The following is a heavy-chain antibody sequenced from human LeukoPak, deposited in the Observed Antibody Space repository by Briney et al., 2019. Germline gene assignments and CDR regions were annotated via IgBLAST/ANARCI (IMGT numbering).Heavy chain of an antibody. Sequence: PSGTLSLTCGVSGGSITTTNWWTWVRQPPGKGLEWIAEIYHSGRANYNPSLTSRVAISIDKSKNQFSLKLTSLTAADTAVYFCARGTVSSNWPYYYYGMDVWGRGTTVTVSS. V-gene: IGHV4-4*02. CDR2: IYHSGRA. J-gene: IGHJ6*02. CDR3: ARGTVSSNWPYYYYGMDV. CDR1: GGSITTTNW. D-gene: IGHD6-13*01.